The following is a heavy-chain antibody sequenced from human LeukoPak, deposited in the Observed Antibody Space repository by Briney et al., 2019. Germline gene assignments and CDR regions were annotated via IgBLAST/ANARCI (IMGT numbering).Heavy chain of an antibody. V-gene: IGHV1-69*06. CDR3: ARGPLGYCSSTSCHPFDY. J-gene: IGHJ4*02. Sequence: GSSVKVSCKASGGTFSSYAISWVQQAPGQGLEWMGGIIPIFGTANYAQKFQGRVTITADKSTSTAYMELSSLRSEDTAVYYCARGPLGYCSSTSCHPFDYWGQGTLVTVSS. CDR2: IIPIFGTA. D-gene: IGHD2-2*01. CDR1: GGTFSSYA.